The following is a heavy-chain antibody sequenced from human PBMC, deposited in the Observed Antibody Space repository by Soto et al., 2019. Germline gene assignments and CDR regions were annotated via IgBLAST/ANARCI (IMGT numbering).Heavy chain of an antibody. Sequence: GASVKVSCKASGYTFTSYAMHWVRQAPGQRLEWMGWINAGNGNTKYSQKFQGRVTITRDTSASTAYMELSSLRSEDTAVYYCATFSTALNYDFWSGPILEASDYYYYGMDVWGQGTTVTVSS. J-gene: IGHJ6*02. V-gene: IGHV1-3*01. CDR3: ATFSTALNYDFWSGPILEASDYYYYGMDV. CDR2: INAGNGNT. D-gene: IGHD3-3*01. CDR1: GYTFTSYA.